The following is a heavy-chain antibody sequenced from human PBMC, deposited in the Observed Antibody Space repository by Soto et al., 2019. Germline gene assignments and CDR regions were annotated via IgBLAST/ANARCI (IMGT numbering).Heavy chain of an antibody. CDR2: IHHSGST. CDR3: ARASRRGFGS. J-gene: IGHJ4*02. V-gene: IGHV4-31*03. Sequence: QVQLQESGPGLVKPSQTLSLTCTVSGDSISSGNYYWNWIRQHPGKGLEWIGYIHHSGSTSYNPSLRSRLTLSVDTTENHFSLKQRSVTVADTAVYYCARASRRGFGSWGQGTLVSVTS. CDR1: GDSISSGNYY. D-gene: IGHD3-16*01.